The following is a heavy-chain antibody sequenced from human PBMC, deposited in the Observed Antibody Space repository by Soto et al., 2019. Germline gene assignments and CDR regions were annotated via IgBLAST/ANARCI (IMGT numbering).Heavy chain of an antibody. CDR1: GYTFTSYG. J-gene: IGHJ2*01. Sequence: QVQLVQSGAEVKKPGASVKVSCKASGYTFTSYGISWVRQAPGQGLEWMGWISAYNGNTNYAQKLQGRVTMTTDTPTSTAYRELRSQRSDDTAVYYCARPGTLGGPGPYWYFDLWGRGTLVTVSS. CDR2: ISAYNGNT. V-gene: IGHV1-18*01. CDR3: ARPGTLGGPGPYWYFDL. D-gene: IGHD3-10*01.